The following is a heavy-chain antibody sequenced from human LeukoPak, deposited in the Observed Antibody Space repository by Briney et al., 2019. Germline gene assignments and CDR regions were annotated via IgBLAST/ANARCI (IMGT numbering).Heavy chain of an antibody. D-gene: IGHD4-17*01. J-gene: IGHJ5*02. CDR1: GFTFSSYS. CDR3: ARSYGDYSNWFDP. V-gene: IGHV3-48*01. Sequence: GGSLRLSCAASGFTFSSYSMNWVRQAPGKGLEWVSYISSSSSTIYYADSVKGRFTISRDNAKNSLYLQMNSLRAEDTAVYCCARSYGDYSNWFDPWGQGTLVTVSS. CDR2: ISSSSSTI.